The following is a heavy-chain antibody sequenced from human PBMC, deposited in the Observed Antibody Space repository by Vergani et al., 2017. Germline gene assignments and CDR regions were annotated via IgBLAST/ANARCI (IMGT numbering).Heavy chain of an antibody. CDR1: GYSFTSYW. D-gene: IGHD4-17*01. V-gene: IGHV5-51*01. Sequence: EVQLVQSGAEVKKPGESLKISCKGSGYSFTSYWSGWVRQMPGKGLEWMGIIYPGDSDTRYSPSVQGQVTIPADKSISTAYLQWSSLKASDTAMYYCASSIYDYGPEGWFDPWGQGTLVTVSS. J-gene: IGHJ5*02. CDR2: IYPGDSDT. CDR3: ASSIYDYGPEGWFDP.